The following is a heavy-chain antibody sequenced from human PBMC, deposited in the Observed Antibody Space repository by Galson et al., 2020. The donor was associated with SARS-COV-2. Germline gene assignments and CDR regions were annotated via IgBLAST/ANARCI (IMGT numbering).Heavy chain of an antibody. V-gene: IGHV1-24*01. CDR3: ATVPAYCGGDCYRYFDY. Sequence: ASVKVSCKVSGYTLTELSMHWVRQAPGNGLEWMGGFDPEDGETIYAQKFQGRVTMTEDTSTDTAYMELSSLRSEDTAVYYCATVPAYCGGDCYRYFDYWGQGTLVTVSS. CDR1: GYTLTELS. CDR2: FDPEDGET. D-gene: IGHD2-21*01. J-gene: IGHJ4*02.